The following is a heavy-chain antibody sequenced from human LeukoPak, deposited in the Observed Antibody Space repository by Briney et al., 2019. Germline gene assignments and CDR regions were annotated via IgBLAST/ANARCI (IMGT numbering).Heavy chain of an antibody. CDR3: ARVRDGDYYDY. Sequence: QPGGSLRLSCAASGFTVSSNYMSWVRPAPGKGLEWVSVIYSGGSTYYADSVKGRFTISRDNSKNTLYLQMNSLRADDTAVYYCARVRDGDYYDYWGQGTLVTVSS. J-gene: IGHJ4*02. D-gene: IGHD4-17*01. CDR2: IYSGGST. CDR1: GFTVSSNY. V-gene: IGHV3-66*01.